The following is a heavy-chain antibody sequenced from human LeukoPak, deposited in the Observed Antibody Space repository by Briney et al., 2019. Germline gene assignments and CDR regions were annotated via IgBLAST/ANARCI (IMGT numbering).Heavy chain of an antibody. Sequence: SVKVSCKASGYTFTSYGISWVRQAPGQGLEWMGRIIPILGIANYAQKFQGRVTITADKSTSTAYMELSSLRSEDTAVYYCARDTLGAPHPFDIWGQGTMVTVSS. CDR2: IIPILGIA. D-gene: IGHD1-26*01. CDR1: GYTFTSYG. CDR3: ARDTLGAPHPFDI. J-gene: IGHJ3*02. V-gene: IGHV1-69*04.